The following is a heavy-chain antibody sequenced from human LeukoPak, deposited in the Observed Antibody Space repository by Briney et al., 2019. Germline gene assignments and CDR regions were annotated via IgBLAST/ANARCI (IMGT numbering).Heavy chain of an antibody. CDR2: TYYRSKWYN. CDR3: ARGYCSSTSFYGSAFNI. J-gene: IGHJ3*02. D-gene: IGHD2-2*01. Sequence: TSQTLSLTCAISGDNVSSNSAAWNWIRQSPSRGLEWLGRTYYRSKWYNDYAVSVKSRITINPDTSKNQFSLQLNSVTPEDTAVHYCARGYCSSTSFYGSAFNIWGQGTMVTVSS. CDR1: GDNVSSNSAA. V-gene: IGHV6-1*01.